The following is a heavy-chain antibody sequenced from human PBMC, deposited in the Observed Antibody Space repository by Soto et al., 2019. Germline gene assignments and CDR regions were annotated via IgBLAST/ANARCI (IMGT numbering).Heavy chain of an antibody. V-gene: IGHV3-23*01. D-gene: IGHD3-16*02. CDR1: GFTFSSYA. CDR2: ISGSGGST. CDR3: AKLPFGGVIVKYYFDY. Sequence: EVQLLESGGGLVQPGGSLRLSCAASGFTFSSYAMSWVRQAPGKGLEWVSAISGSGGSTYYADSVKGRFTISRDNSKNTLYLQMNSLRAEDTAVYYCAKLPFGGVIVKYYFDYWGQGTLVTVSS. J-gene: IGHJ4*02.